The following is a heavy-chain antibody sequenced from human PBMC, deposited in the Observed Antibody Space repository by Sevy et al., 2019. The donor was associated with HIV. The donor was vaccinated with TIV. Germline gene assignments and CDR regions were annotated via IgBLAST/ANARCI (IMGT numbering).Heavy chain of an antibody. Sequence: SETLSLTCSISGGTIVSSGHYWGWIRQTPGKGLEWIGSIYYNGHTFYTPSLKSRLTISIDTSKNQFSLTLSSVTVADTAVYFCAGEAGGDDYDYGMDVWGQGTTVTVSS. J-gene: IGHJ6*02. CDR2: IYYNGHT. D-gene: IGHD2-21*01. CDR1: GGTIVSSGHY. CDR3: AGEAGGDDYDYGMDV. V-gene: IGHV4-39*02.